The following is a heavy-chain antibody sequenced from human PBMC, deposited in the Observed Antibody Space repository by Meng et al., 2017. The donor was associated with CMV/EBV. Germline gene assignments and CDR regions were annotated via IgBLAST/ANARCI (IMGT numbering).Heavy chain of an antibody. J-gene: IGHJ6*02. Sequence: SETLSLTCAVYGWSFSGYYWSWIRQPPGKGLEWIGEINHSGSTNYNPSLKSRVTISVDTSKNQFSLKLSSVTAADTAVYYCARSRYCSSTSCYRGNYYYYGMDVWGQGTTVTVSS. CDR3: ARSRYCSSTSCYRGNYYYYGMDV. V-gene: IGHV4-34*01. CDR1: GWSFSGYY. D-gene: IGHD2-2*02. CDR2: INHSGST.